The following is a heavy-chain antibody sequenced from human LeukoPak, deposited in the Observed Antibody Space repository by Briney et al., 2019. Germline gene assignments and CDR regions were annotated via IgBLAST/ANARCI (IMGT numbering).Heavy chain of an antibody. CDR1: GFNFVNYG. CDR3: GRYGGGGSGRYSDRTMDV. Sequence: ASVKVSCKASGFNFVNYGFSWVRQAPGQGLEWMGWISAYNGVTNYAQNLQDRVTLTTDTSTNTAYMELGSLRYDDTAIYYCGRYGGGGSGRYSDRTMDVWGQGTTVIVSS. D-gene: IGHD6-19*01. CDR2: ISAYNGVT. V-gene: IGHV1-18*01. J-gene: IGHJ6*02.